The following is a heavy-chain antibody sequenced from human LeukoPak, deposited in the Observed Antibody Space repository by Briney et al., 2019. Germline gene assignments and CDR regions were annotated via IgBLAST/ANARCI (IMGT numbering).Heavy chain of an antibody. J-gene: IGHJ4*02. CDR2: INHSGST. Sequence: SETLSLTCAVYGGSFSGYYWSWIRQPPGKGLEWIGDINHSGSTNYNPSLKSRVTISVDTSKNQFSLKLSSVTAADTAVYYCARLTPDRDFDYWGQGTLVTVSS. V-gene: IGHV4-34*01. CDR1: GGSFSGYY. D-gene: IGHD3-16*01. CDR3: ARLTPDRDFDY.